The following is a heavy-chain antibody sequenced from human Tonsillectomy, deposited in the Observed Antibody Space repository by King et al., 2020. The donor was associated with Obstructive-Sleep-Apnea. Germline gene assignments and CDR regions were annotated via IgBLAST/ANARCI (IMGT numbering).Heavy chain of an antibody. J-gene: IGHJ3*02. V-gene: IGHV3-30*04. CDR2: RSSDLIYE. D-gene: IGHD5-24*01. CDR1: GFAFSEYI. Sequence: VQLVESGGGVVQPGRARRLACAASGFAFSEYILHWVRQAPGTGLAWVAWRSSDLIYEYNSDSVKGRVPSSRDNSRNTLYLQMNSLRAEDTAVYYCVREGRGAFDIWGQGTTVIVSS. CDR3: VREGRGAFDI.